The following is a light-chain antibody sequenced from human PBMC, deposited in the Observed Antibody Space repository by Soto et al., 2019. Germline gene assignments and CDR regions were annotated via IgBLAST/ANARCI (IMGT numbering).Light chain of an antibody. V-gene: IGLV1-44*01. Sequence: QSVLTQPPSASGTPGQRVTISCSGSNSNIESNTVNWYQQLPGTAPKLLIYRNNQRPSGVPDRFSGSKSGTSASLPIGGLQSDDEADYYCAAWDDSLNGHVVFGGGTKVTVL. CDR2: RNN. CDR1: NSNIESNT. J-gene: IGLJ2*01. CDR3: AAWDDSLNGHVV.